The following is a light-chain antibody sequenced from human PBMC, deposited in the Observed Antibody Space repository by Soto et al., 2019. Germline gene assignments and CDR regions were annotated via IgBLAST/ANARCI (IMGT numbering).Light chain of an antibody. CDR2: GAS. V-gene: IGKV3-15*01. CDR1: QSVSSN. CDR3: QQYNNWPPANT. J-gene: IGKJ2*01. Sequence: EIVMTQSPATLSVSPGERANISCRASQSVSSNLAWYQQKPGQAPRLLIYGASTRATGFPARFSGSGSGTEFTLTISSLQSEDFAVYYCQQYNNWPPANTFGQGTKLEIK.